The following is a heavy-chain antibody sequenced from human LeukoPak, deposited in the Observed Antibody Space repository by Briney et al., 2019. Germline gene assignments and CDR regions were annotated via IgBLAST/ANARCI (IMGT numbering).Heavy chain of an antibody. Sequence: SETLSLTCTVSGDSISSTIYYWSWIRQPAGKGLEWIGRMSTSGSTSYNPPLKSRVTISVDTSKDQFSLNLNSVTAADTAVYYCARHQYQLSALDYWGQGTLVTVSS. CDR3: ARHQYQLSALDY. CDR1: GDSISSTIYY. CDR2: MSTSGST. J-gene: IGHJ4*02. V-gene: IGHV4-61*02. D-gene: IGHD2-2*01.